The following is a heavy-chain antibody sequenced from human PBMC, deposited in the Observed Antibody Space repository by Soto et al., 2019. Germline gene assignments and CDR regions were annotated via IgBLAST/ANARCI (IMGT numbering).Heavy chain of an antibody. CDR2: VQGNGIGT. CDR1: GFTFSDYW. J-gene: IGHJ4*02. D-gene: IGHD2-21*02. CDR3: ALPYAGDPAGFDY. V-gene: IGHV3-74*01. Sequence: XGSLRLSFEASGFTFSDYWIHWVREAPGRGLVWVSRVQGNGIGTNYADSVEGRFTISRDNAKNTVYLQMNGLRSDDTALYYCALPYAGDPAGFDYSGQGTLVTVSS.